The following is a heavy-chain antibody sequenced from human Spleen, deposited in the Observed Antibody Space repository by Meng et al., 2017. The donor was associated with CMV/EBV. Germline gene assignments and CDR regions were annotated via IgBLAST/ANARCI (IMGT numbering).Heavy chain of an antibody. Sequence: GGFLRLSCAASGFTFSSYEMNWVRQAPGKGLEWVSYISSSGSTIYYADSVKGRFTISRDNAKNSLYLQMNSLRAEDTAVYYCARDETSITMVRGVIDYWGQGTLVTVSS. CDR1: GFTFSSYE. CDR3: ARDETSITMVRGVIDY. CDR2: ISSSGSTI. D-gene: IGHD3-10*01. V-gene: IGHV3-48*03. J-gene: IGHJ4*02.